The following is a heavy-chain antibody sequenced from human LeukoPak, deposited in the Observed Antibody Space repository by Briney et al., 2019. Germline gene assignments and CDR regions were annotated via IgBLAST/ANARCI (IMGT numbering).Heavy chain of an antibody. CDR3: ARGNDHGDCWIDY. V-gene: IGHV1-18*01. D-gene: IGHD4-17*01. CDR2: ISVRKGNT. CDR1: GYTFANYA. J-gene: IGHJ4*02. Sequence: ASVKVSCQISGYTFANYAISWMRQAPGQGLEWMGWISVRKGNTNYTQKLQDRVTMTTDTSTSTAYMELRSLTSDDTAVYYCARGNDHGDCWIDYRGQGTLVTVSP.